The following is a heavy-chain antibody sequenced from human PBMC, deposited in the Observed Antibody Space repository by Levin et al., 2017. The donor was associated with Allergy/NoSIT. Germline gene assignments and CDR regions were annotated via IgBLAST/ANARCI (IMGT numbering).Heavy chain of an antibody. J-gene: IGHJ4*02. Sequence: GGSLRLSCAASGFTFRTYSMNWVRQAPGKGLEWVSSISSSASTIYYADSVKGRFTISRDNAKNSLFLQMNSLRDEDTAVYYCARGRLYGSGTLYCFDYWGQGTLVTVSS. V-gene: IGHV3-48*02. D-gene: IGHD3-10*01. CDR1: GFTFRTYS. CDR2: ISSSASTI. CDR3: ARGRLYGSGTLYCFDY.